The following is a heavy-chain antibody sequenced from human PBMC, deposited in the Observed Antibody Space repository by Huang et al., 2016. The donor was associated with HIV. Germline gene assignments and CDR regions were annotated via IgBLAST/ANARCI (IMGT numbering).Heavy chain of an antibody. CDR3: AHIGDIFAAYSPEYFDY. D-gene: IGHD2-15*01. J-gene: IGHJ4*02. V-gene: IGHV2-5*02. CDR1: GFSLNTRGVG. CDR2: IYWDDDK. Sequence: QITLKESGPTLVKPTQTLTLACTFSGFSLNTRGVGVAWIRQPPGKALEWLALIYWDDDKRYRPSLKSRLTISKDPSNNQVVLTMTNMDPVDTASYFCAHIGDIFAAYSPEYFDYWGQGALVTVSS.